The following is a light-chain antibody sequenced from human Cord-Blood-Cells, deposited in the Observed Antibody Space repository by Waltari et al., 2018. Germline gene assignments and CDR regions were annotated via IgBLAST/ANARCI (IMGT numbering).Light chain of an antibody. CDR1: SLRSYY. CDR3: NSRDSSGNHYV. J-gene: IGLJ1*01. CDR2: GKN. V-gene: IGLV3-19*01. Sequence: SSELTQDPAVSVALGQPVRITCQGDSLRSYYESWYQQKPGQAPVLVIYGKNNRPSGIPDRFSGSSSGNTASLTITGAQAEDEADYYCNSRDSSGNHYVFGTGTKVTVL.